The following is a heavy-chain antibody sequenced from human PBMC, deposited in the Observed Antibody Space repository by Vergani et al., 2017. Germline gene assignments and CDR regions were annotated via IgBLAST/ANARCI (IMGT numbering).Heavy chain of an antibody. J-gene: IGHJ6*03. D-gene: IGHD2-2*01. CDR3: ASLRLPVPDQYYYMDV. CDR2: IWSDGNKK. CDR1: GFTFRSYV. Sequence: QEQLVESGGGVVQPGTSLRVSCAASGFTFRSYVMYWVRQAPGKGLEWVAVIWSDGNKKYYADSVKGRFTISRDNSKNTLYLQLNSLRAEDTAVYYCASLRLPVPDQYYYMDVWGEGTTVTVSS. V-gene: IGHV3-33*01.